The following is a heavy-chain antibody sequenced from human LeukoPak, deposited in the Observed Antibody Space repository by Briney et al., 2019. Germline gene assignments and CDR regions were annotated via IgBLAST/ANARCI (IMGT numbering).Heavy chain of an antibody. D-gene: IGHD1-26*01. CDR2: VSYDGYDK. Sequence: GGSLRLSCAGSGFIFRNYGMHWVRQAPGKGLEWVAVVSYDGYDKHYAEPVKGRCTISRDNSKSTVYLEMSSLRADDTAIYFCARDVGFRYFFDSWGQGTLVTVSS. J-gene: IGHJ4*02. CDR3: ARDVGFRYFFDS. CDR1: GFIFRNYG. V-gene: IGHV3-33*08.